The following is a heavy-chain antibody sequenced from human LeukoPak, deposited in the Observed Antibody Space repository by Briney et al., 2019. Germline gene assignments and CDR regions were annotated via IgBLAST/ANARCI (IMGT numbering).Heavy chain of an antibody. J-gene: IGHJ4*02. D-gene: IGHD6-13*01. CDR3: ANGIAGAADY. CDR1: GFTFSSYG. CDR2: IRYDGSNK. Sequence: GGSLRLSCAASGFTFSSYGMHWVRQAPGKGLEWVAFIRYDGSNKYYADSVKGRFTISRDNAKNTLFLQMNSLGVEDTAVYYCANGIAGAADYWGQGTLVTVSS. V-gene: IGHV3-30*02.